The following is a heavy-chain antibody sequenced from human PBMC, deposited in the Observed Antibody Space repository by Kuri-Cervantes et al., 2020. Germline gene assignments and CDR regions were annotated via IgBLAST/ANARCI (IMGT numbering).Heavy chain of an antibody. V-gene: IGHV3-48*02. CDR1: GFTFSSYD. Sequence: GGSLRLSCAASGFTFSSYDMHWVRQATGKGLEWVSYISSSGSTIYYADSVKGRFTISRDNAKNSLYLQMNSLRDEDTAVYYCARDRPPYSSGWYGRTKRGSYGMDVWGQGTTVTVSS. CDR3: ARDRPPYSSGWYGRTKRGSYGMDV. J-gene: IGHJ6*02. CDR2: ISSSGSTI. D-gene: IGHD6-19*01.